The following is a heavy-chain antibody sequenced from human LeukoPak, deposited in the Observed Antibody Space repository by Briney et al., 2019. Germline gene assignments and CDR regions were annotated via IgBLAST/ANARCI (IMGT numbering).Heavy chain of an antibody. V-gene: IGHV4-39*01. CDR3: VTDRYGRGILH. Sequence: SETLSLTCTVSGVSIITSNSYWGWVRQTPGKELEWIGNVFYSGHIYYNPSLKSRITVSADTSKNVFSLKLTSVTAADTAVYYCVTDRYGRGILHWGQGTLVTVSS. D-gene: IGHD4-17*01. J-gene: IGHJ4*02. CDR1: GVSIITSNSY. CDR2: VFYSGHI.